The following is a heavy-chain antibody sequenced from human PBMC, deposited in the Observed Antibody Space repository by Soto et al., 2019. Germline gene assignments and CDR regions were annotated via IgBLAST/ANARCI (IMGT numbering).Heavy chain of an antibody. CDR3: AREDDRLNGWFDP. J-gene: IGHJ5*02. Sequence: PGGSLTLSCAASGFSVRSSYMSWVRQPPGKGLEWLSVIYSGGTAKYADSVKGRFTTSRDKTKNTLYLQMNNLGAEDTAVYYCAREDDRLNGWFDPWGQGTPVTVSS. CDR2: IYSGGTA. D-gene: IGHD3-9*01. V-gene: IGHV3-53*01. CDR1: GFSVRSSY.